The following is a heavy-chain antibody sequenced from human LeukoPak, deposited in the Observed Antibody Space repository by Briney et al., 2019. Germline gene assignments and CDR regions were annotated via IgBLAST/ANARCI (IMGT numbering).Heavy chain of an antibody. D-gene: IGHD1-14*01. Sequence: SETLSLTCTVSGGSISSYYWSWIRQPAGKGLEWIGRIYTSGSTNYNPSLKSRVTMSVDTSKNQFSLKLSSVTAADTAVYYCARVGRSLSGNHYYFDYWGQGTLVTVSS. CDR2: IYTSGST. J-gene: IGHJ4*02. CDR1: GGSISSYY. V-gene: IGHV4-4*07. CDR3: ARVGRSLSGNHYYFDY.